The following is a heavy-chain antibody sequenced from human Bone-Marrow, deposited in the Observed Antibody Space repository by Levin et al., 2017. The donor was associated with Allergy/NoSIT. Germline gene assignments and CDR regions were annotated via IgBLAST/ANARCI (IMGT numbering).Heavy chain of an antibody. CDR2: IWYDGSNK. CDR1: GFTFSSYG. V-gene: IGHV3-33*01. J-gene: IGHJ6*02. CDR3: ARDTDNSSGPYYYYGMDV. Sequence: GGSLRLSCAASGFTFSSYGMHWVRQAPGKGLEWVAVIWYDGSNKYYADSVKGRFTISRDNSKNTLYLQMNSLRAEDTAVYYCARDTDNSSGPYYYYGMDVWGQGTTVTVSS. D-gene: IGHD3-22*01.